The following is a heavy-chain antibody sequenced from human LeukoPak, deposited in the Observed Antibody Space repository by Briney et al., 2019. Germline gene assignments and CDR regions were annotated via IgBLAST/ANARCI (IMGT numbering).Heavy chain of an antibody. CDR3: ARGGEGNITMVRGVMYNWFDP. CDR2: IYHSGST. D-gene: IGHD3-10*01. V-gene: IGHV4-30-2*01. CDR1: GGSISSGGYY. Sequence: PSQTLSLTCTVSGGSISSGGYYWSWIRQPPGKGLEWIGYIYHSGSTYYNPSLKSRVTISVDRSKNQFSVKLSSVTAADTAVYYCARGGEGNITMVRGVMYNWFDPWGQGTLVTVSS. J-gene: IGHJ5*02.